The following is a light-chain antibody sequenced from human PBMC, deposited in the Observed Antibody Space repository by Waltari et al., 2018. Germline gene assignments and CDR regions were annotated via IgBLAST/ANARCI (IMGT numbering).Light chain of an antibody. CDR2: AAS. J-gene: IGKJ2*01. Sequence: EIGLTQSPAPLPFSPGEEATLPCRASQSVSSYLAWYQQRPGQAPRLLIYAASSRATGIPDKFSGSGSGTDFTLTISRVEPEDFAMYYCQQYGSSPRTFGQGTKLEI. V-gene: IGKV3-20*01. CDR3: QQYGSSPRT. CDR1: QSVSSY.